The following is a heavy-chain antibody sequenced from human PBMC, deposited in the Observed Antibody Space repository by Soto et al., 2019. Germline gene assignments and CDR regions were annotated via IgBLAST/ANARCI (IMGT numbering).Heavy chain of an antibody. CDR1: GGSFSGYY. CDR3: ARGDDTVTCDPFDY. D-gene: IGHD4-17*01. V-gene: IGHV4-34*01. CDR2: INHSGST. Sequence: QVQLQQWGAGLLKPSETLSLTCAVYGGSFSGYYWSWIRQPPGKGLEWIGEINHSGSTNYNPSLKAPVTIAVDTSKTQCSPKPGSVTAADTAVYYCARGDDTVTCDPFDYWGQGTLVTVSS. J-gene: IGHJ4*02.